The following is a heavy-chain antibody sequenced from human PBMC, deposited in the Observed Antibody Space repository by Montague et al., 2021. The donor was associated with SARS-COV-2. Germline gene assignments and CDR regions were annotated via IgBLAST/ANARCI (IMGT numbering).Heavy chain of an antibody. CDR2: IYYSGDT. D-gene: IGHD4-17*01. CDR3: ARMGTVRELDS. CDR1: GGSISNYY. Sequence: SETLSLTCTVSGGSISNYYWTWIRQPPGKSLEWIGFIYYSGDTNYNPSLKSRVTISIETSKMQFSLKLRSVTAADTAVYFCARMGTVRELDSWGQGTLVTVSS. V-gene: IGHV4-59*08. J-gene: IGHJ5*01.